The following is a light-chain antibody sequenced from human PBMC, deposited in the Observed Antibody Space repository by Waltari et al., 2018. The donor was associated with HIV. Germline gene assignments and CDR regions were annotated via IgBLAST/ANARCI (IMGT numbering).Light chain of an antibody. CDR2: QDA. Sequence: SYELSQAPSVSVSPGQTASINCSGDKLGDKYVSWYQQKAGHSPLRVVYQDAKRPSGIPARFSGSNSGNTATLTISGTQAVDEADYYCQAWDSRTVVFGGGTHLTVL. V-gene: IGLV3-1*01. CDR3: QAWDSRTVV. CDR1: KLGDKY. J-gene: IGLJ3*02.